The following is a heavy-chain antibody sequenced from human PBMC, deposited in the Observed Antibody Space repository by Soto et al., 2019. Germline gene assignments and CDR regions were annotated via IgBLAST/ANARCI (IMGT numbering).Heavy chain of an antibody. Sequence: SGGSLRLSCAASGFTFSSYGMHWVRQAPGKGLEWVAFISYDGSNKYFADSVKGRFTISRDNSKNTLYLQMNSLRAEDTAVYYCARRFYNFWAVYLNSGLDSGGRGTVAT. J-gene: IGHJ4*02. V-gene: IGHV3-30*03. CDR2: ISYDGSNK. D-gene: IGHD3-3*01. CDR3: ARRFYNFWAVYLNSGLDS. CDR1: GFTFSSYG.